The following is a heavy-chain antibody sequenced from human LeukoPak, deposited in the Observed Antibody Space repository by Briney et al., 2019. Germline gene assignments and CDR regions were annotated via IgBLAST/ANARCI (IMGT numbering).Heavy chain of an antibody. CDR2: INPHSDGT. CDR3: ARDNRPWGTATVPAEYFQH. D-gene: IGHD3-16*01. CDR1: GYTFTGYY. J-gene: IGHJ1*01. V-gene: IGHV1-2*02. Sequence: ASVKVSCKASGYTFTGYYMHWVRQAPGQGPEWMGWINPHSDGTNYAQKFQGRVTMTRDTSISTAYMELSRLRSDDTAVYYCARDNRPWGTATVPAEYFQHWGQGTLVTVSS.